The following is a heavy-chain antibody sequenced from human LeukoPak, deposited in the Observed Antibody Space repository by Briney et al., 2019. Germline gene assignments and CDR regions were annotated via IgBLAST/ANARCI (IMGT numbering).Heavy chain of an antibody. CDR1: GFTFSSYA. J-gene: IGHJ4*02. Sequence: PGGSLRLSCAASGFTFSSYAMSWVRQAPGKGLEWVSGVSGSGGNTYYADSVKSRFTISRDNSKKTLYLQMNSLRAEDTAVYRCAKGDPREYHDSSGYFKLGLDYWGQGTLVTVSS. CDR3: AKGDPREYHDSSGYFKLGLDY. CDR2: VSGSGGNT. D-gene: IGHD3-22*01. V-gene: IGHV3-23*01.